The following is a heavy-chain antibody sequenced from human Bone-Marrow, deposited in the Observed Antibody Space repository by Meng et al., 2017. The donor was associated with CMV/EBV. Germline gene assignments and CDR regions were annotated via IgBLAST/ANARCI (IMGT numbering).Heavy chain of an antibody. CDR3: ATSSGTYRDYYYGMDV. CDR2: IYPADSDT. D-gene: IGHD1-26*01. Sequence: GESLKISCKGSGYTFTTYWIVWVRRMPGKGLEWMGIIYPADSDTRYSPSFQGQVTISADKSSNTAYLQWSSLKASDTAMYYCATSSGTYRDYYYGMDVWGQGTTVTVSS. CDR1: GYTFTTYW. J-gene: IGHJ6*02. V-gene: IGHV5-51*01.